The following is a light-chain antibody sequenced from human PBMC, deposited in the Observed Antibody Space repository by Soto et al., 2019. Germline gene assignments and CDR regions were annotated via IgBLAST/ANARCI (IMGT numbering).Light chain of an antibody. Sequence: EVVMTQSPATLSVTPGERATLSCRASQSVSSNLAWYQQKPGQAPRLLIYGASTRATGIPARFSGSGSGTEFTLTIGSLQSEDFAVYYCHQYNNWPPITFGPGTRLEIK. J-gene: IGKJ5*01. V-gene: IGKV3-15*01. CDR2: GAS. CDR1: QSVSSN. CDR3: HQYNNWPPIT.